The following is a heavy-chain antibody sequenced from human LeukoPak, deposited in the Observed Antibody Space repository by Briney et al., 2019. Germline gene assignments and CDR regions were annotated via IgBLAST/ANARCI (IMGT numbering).Heavy chain of an antibody. CDR1: GFTFSSYA. D-gene: IGHD3-9*01. V-gene: IGHV3-23*01. Sequence: PGGSLRLSCAASGFTFSSYAMGWVRQAPGRGLDWVSVISGSGGNTYYADSVKGRFTISRDNSKNTLYLQMNSLRAEDTAVYYCAKGNILTGYPIDCWGQGTLVTVSS. CDR3: AKGNILTGYPIDC. CDR2: ISGSGGNT. J-gene: IGHJ4*02.